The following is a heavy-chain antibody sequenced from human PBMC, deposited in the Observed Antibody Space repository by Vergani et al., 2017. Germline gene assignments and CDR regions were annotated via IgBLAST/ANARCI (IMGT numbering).Heavy chain of an antibody. D-gene: IGHD2-21*01. V-gene: IGHV3-23*04. Sequence: EVQLVESGGGLVQPGGSLRLSCAASGFTVSSNYMSWVRQAPGKGLEWVSGISGSGRTTYYAASVKGRFTISRDNSKNTLYLQMNSLRAEDTAVYYCAKDLVIYSGDALEAFDIWGQGTMVTVSS. CDR1: GFTVSSNY. J-gene: IGHJ3*02. CDR2: ISGSGRTT. CDR3: AKDLVIYSGDALEAFDI.